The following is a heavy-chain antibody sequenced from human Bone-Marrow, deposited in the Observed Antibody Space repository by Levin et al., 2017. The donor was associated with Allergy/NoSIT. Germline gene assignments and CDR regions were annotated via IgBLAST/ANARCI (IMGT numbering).Heavy chain of an antibody. CDR2: ISYDGNNE. J-gene: IGHJ4*02. D-gene: IGHD3-10*01. CDR1: GFTFSSYG. V-gene: IGHV3-30*18. CDR3: AKDGLFILWFAEFDS. Sequence: GESLKISCAASGFTFSSYGMHWVRQSPGKGLEWVAVISYDGNNEYYADSVKGRFTISRDNSKNTLYLQMNSLRVEDTAVYYCAKDGLFILWFAEFDSWGQGTLVTVSS.